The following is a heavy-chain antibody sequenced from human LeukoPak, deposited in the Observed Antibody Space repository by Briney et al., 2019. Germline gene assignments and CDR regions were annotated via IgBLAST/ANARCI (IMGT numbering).Heavy chain of an antibody. Sequence: PGGSLRLSCAASGFTFTNAWMNWVRQAPGKGLEWVGRVKSKADGASTDYSAPVNGRFSISRDDSKNTLYLQMTSLKTEDTAVYYCSTVPLGGRHYSYGMDVWGQGTTVAVSS. J-gene: IGHJ6*02. CDR1: GFTFTNAW. V-gene: IGHV3-15*01. CDR3: STVPLGGRHYSYGMDV. D-gene: IGHD2-2*01. CDR2: VKSKADGAST.